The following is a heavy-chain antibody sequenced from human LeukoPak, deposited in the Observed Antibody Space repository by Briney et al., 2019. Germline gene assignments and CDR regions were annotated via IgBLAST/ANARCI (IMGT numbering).Heavy chain of an antibody. CDR3: ARDYYDSSGPPWFDP. J-gene: IGHJ5*02. CDR1: GFTFDDYG. V-gene: IGHV3-20*04. D-gene: IGHD3-22*01. Sequence: QSGGSLRLSCAASGFTFDDYGMSWVRQAPGKGLEWVSGINWNSGSTGYADSVKGRFTISRDNAKNSLYLQMNSLRAEDTALYYCARDYYDSSGPPWFDPWGQGTLVTVSS. CDR2: INWNSGST.